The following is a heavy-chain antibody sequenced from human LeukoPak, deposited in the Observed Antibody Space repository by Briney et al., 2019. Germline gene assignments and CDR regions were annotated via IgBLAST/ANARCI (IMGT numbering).Heavy chain of an antibody. D-gene: IGHD1-26*01. CDR2: IYYTGST. J-gene: IGHJ4*02. Sequence: SEPLSLTGSVTGASISGGTYYWCWIRQPPGKGLEWIGSIYYTGSTYGNPSLKSRVTITVDTSKIQFSLKLSSVTGADTAVYYCARRSGSGRAFDYWGQGTLVTVSS. CDR3: ARRSGSGRAFDY. CDR1: GASISGGTYY. V-gene: IGHV4-39*01.